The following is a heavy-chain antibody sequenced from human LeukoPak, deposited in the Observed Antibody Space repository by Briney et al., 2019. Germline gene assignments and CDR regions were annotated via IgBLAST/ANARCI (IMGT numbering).Heavy chain of an antibody. CDR2: INHSGST. Sequence: NTSETLSLTCAVYGGSFSGYYWSWIRQPPGKGLEWIGEINHSGSTNYNPSLKSRVTISVDTSKNQFSLRLSSVTAADTAVYYCAFSSSSWYPVLDWGQGTLVTVSS. J-gene: IGHJ4*02. D-gene: IGHD6-13*01. V-gene: IGHV4-34*01. CDR3: AFSSSSWYPVLD. CDR1: GGSFSGYY.